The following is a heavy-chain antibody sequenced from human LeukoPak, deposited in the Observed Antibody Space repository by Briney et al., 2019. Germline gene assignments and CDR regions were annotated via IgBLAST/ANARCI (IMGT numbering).Heavy chain of an antibody. CDR1: GGSFSGYY. Sequence: SSETLSLTCAVYGGSFSGYYWSWIRQPPGKGLEWSGEINHSGSTNYNPSLKSRVTISVDTSKNQFSLKLSSVTAADTAVYYCARDIVVVPAAPGPYYYMDVWGKGTTVTVSS. V-gene: IGHV4-34*01. J-gene: IGHJ6*03. CDR2: INHSGST. CDR3: ARDIVVVPAAPGPYYYMDV. D-gene: IGHD2-2*01.